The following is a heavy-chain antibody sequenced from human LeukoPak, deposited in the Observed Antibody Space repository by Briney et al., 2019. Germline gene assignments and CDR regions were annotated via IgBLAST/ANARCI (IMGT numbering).Heavy chain of an antibody. D-gene: IGHD2/OR15-2a*01. Sequence: AGGSLRLSCSASGFTFGSYGMHWVRQAPGKGLEWVALIWYHGNDVDYADSVKGRFTISRDNSKNTLYLQMNSVRAEDTAVYFCARDFCNEPSKYFDYWGQGTLVTVSS. V-gene: IGHV3-33*01. CDR1: GFTFGSYG. J-gene: IGHJ4*02. CDR3: ARDFCNEPSKYFDY. CDR2: IWYHGNDV.